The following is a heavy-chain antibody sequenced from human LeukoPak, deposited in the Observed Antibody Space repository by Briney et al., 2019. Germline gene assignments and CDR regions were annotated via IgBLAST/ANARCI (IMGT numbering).Heavy chain of an antibody. J-gene: IGHJ5*02. D-gene: IGHD6-13*01. Sequence: PSETLSLTCTVSGGSISSYYWSWIRQPPGKGLEWIGYIYYSGSTNYNPSLKSRVTISVDTSKSQFSLKLSSVTAADTAVYYCARRSRGAAAGTAWFDPWGQGTLVTVSS. CDR2: IYYSGST. CDR3: ARRSRGAAAGTAWFDP. V-gene: IGHV4-59*08. CDR1: GGSISSYY.